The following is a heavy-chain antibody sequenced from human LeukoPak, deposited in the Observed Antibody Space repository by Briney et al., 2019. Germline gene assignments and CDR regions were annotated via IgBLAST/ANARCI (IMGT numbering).Heavy chain of an antibody. CDR1: GYTLTELS. CDR3: ATTYYYDSSGFY. Sequence: ASVKVSCKVSGYTLTELSMHWVRQAPGKGLEWMGGFDPEDGETIYAQKFQGRVTMTEDTSTDTAYMELSSLRSEDTAVYYCATTYYYDSSGFYWGQGTLVTVSS. CDR2: FDPEDGET. J-gene: IGHJ4*02. D-gene: IGHD3-22*01. V-gene: IGHV1-24*01.